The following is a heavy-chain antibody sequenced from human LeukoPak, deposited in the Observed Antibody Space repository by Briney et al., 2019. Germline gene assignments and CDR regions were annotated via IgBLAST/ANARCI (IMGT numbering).Heavy chain of an antibody. CDR2: IESKTDGGTT. Sequence: GGSLILSCAASGFTFSNAWMSWVRQAPGKGLEWVGRIESKTDGGTTDYAAPVKGRFTISRDDSKNTLYLQMNSLKTEDTAVYYCTTHDFWSGYYNFDYWGQGTLVTVSS. CDR3: TTHDFWSGYYNFDY. D-gene: IGHD3-3*01. CDR1: GFTFSNAW. J-gene: IGHJ4*02. V-gene: IGHV3-15*04.